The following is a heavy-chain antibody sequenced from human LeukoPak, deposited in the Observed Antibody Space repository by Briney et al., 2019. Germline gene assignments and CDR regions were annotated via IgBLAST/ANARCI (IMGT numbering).Heavy chain of an antibody. Sequence: PGGSLRLSCAASGFTFSNYEMNWVRQAPGKGLEWVSYITSSGGHIFYADSVKGRFTISRDNSKNTLYLQMNSLRAEDTAVYYCARSCGGSYYYYYMDVWGKGTTVTVSS. CDR1: GFTFSNYE. CDR2: ITSSGGHI. V-gene: IGHV3-48*03. CDR3: ARSCGGSYYYYYMDV. J-gene: IGHJ6*03. D-gene: IGHD1-26*01.